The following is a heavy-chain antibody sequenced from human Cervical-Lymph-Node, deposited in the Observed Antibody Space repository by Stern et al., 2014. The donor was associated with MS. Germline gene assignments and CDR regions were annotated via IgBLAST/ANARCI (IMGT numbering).Heavy chain of an antibody. Sequence: EVQLEESGGGLVQPGGSLRLSCAASGFTFSSYDMHWVRQATGKGLEWVSAIATAGDTYYPGSAKGRFTNLCENAKNSLTLQMNSLRAGDTDVYYCAREGDYVSFDIWGQGTMVTVSS. J-gene: IGHJ3*02. V-gene: IGHV3-13*01. CDR3: AREGDYVSFDI. CDR2: IATAGDT. D-gene: IGHD4-17*01. CDR1: GFTFSSYD.